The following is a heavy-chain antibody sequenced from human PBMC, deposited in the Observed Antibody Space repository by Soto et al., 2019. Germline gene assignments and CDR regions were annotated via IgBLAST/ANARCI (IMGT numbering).Heavy chain of an antibody. Sequence: EVQLLESGGGLVQPGGSLRLSCAASGFTFSSYAMSWVRQAPGKGLEWVSAISGSGGSTYYADSVKGRFTISRDNSKNTLYLQMNSLRAEDTAVYYCVRNHPRGDFWSGYDWFDPWGQGTLVTVSS. D-gene: IGHD3-3*01. CDR1: GFTFSSYA. CDR3: VRNHPRGDFWSGYDWFDP. J-gene: IGHJ5*02. V-gene: IGHV3-23*01. CDR2: ISGSGGST.